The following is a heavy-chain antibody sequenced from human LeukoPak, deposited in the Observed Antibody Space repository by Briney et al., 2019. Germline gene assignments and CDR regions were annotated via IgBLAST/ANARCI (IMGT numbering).Heavy chain of an antibody. V-gene: IGHV1-58*02. Sequence: SVKVSCKASGFTFTSSAMQWVRQARGQRLEWIGWIFVGSGNTNYAQKFQERVTITRDMSTSTAYMELSSLRSEDTAVYYCAADPYYDSSGTAQHWGQGTLVTVSS. D-gene: IGHD3-22*01. CDR3: AADPYYDSSGTAQH. J-gene: IGHJ1*01. CDR1: GFTFTSSA. CDR2: IFVGSGNT.